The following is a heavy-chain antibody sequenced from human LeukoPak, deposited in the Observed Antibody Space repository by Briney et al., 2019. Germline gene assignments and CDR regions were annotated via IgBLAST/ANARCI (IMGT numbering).Heavy chain of an antibody. D-gene: IGHD3-16*01. V-gene: IGHV5-51*01. CDR2: IYPGASDT. CDR1: GYSFTSYW. J-gene: IGHJ6*02. CDR3: ARHQAMITSFDYGTDV. Sequence: GESLKISCKGSGYSFTSYWIGWVRQMPGKGLEWMGSIYPGASDTRYSPSFQGQVTISADKSISTAYLQLSGLKASDTAMYFCARHQAMITSFDYGTDVWGQGTTVTVSS.